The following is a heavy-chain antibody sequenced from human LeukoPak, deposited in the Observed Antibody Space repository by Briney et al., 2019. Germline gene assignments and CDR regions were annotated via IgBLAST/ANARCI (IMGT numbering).Heavy chain of an antibody. D-gene: IGHD2-15*01. J-gene: IGHJ3*02. Sequence: GGSLRLSCAASGFTFSSYDMYWVRQAPGKVLEYVSAISSNGRITYYANSVKGRFTISRDNSKNTLYLQMGSLRPEDMAVYYCARQVVVVAGRGAFDIWGQGTMVTVSS. CDR3: ARQVVVVAGRGAFDI. CDR2: ISSNGRIT. V-gene: IGHV3-64*01. CDR1: GFTFSSYD.